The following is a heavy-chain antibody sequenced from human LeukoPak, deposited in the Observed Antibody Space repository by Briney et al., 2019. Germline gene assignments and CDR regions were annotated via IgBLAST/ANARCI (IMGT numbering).Heavy chain of an antibody. D-gene: IGHD6-13*01. J-gene: IGHJ6*02. CDR3: AREGAAAGSPYGMDV. CDR1: GYTFTSYY. CDR2: INPSGGST. V-gene: IGHV1-46*01. Sequence: ASVTVSCKASGYTFTSYYMHWVRQAPGQGLEWMGIINPSGGSTSYAQKFQGRVTMTRDTSTSTVYMELSSLRSEDTAVYYCAREGAAAGSPYGMDVWGQGTTVTVSS.